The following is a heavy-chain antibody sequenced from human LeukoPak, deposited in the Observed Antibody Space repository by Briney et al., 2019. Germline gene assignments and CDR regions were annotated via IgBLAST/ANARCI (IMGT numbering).Heavy chain of an antibody. CDR3: ARGTTVTTYDWFDP. Sequence: ASVKVSCKASGGTFSSYAISWVRQAPGQGLEWMGGIIPIFGTANYAQKFQGRVTITTDESTSTAYMELSSLRSEDTAVYYCARGTTVTTYDWFDPWGQEPWSPSPQ. V-gene: IGHV1-69*05. CDR1: GGTFSSYA. CDR2: IIPIFGTA. D-gene: IGHD4-17*01. J-gene: IGHJ5*02.